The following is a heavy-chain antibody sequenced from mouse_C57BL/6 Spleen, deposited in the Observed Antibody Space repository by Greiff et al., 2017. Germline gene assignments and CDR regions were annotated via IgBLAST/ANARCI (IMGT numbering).Heavy chain of an antibody. Sequence: QVQLQQSGPELVKPGVSVKISCKASGYAFSSSWMNWVKQRPGKGLEWIGRIYPGDGDTNYNGKFKGKATLTADKSSSTAYMQLSSLTSEDSAVYFCANYYGSGGYWGQGTTLTVSS. CDR2: IYPGDGDT. CDR3: ANYYGSGGY. CDR1: GYAFSSSW. J-gene: IGHJ2*01. V-gene: IGHV1-82*01. D-gene: IGHD1-1*01.